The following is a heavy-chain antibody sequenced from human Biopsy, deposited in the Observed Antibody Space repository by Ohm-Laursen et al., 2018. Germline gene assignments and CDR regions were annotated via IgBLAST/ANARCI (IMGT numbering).Heavy chain of an antibody. J-gene: IGHJ6*02. D-gene: IGHD4-17*01. V-gene: IGHV3-33*01. CDR1: GFTFSDYA. Sequence: SLRLSCAASGFTFSDYAMHWVRQAPGKGLEWVAVIWHDGSNKYYADSVKGRFTLSRDNAKSTLYLQMNSLRAEDTAVYYCARGLTVLNYFYGLDLWGQGTTVTVSS. CDR3: ARGLTVLNYFYGLDL. CDR2: IWHDGSNK.